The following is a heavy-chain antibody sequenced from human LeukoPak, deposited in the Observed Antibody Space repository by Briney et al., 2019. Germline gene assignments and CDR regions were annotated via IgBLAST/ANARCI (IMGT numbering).Heavy chain of an antibody. Sequence: PSETLSLTCTVSGGSISSGDYYWRWIRQPPGKGLEWVAYMYYSGSTYYNPSLKSRVTMSADTSKNQLSLKLSSVTAADTAVYYCARPYYYDSRIDPWGQGILVTVSS. CDR1: GGSISSGDYY. V-gene: IGHV4-30-4*01. CDR2: MYYSGST. CDR3: ARPYYYDSRIDP. J-gene: IGHJ5*02. D-gene: IGHD3-22*01.